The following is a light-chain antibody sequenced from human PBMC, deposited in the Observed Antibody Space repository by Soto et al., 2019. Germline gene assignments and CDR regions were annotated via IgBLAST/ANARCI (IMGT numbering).Light chain of an antibody. CDR3: QSYDNSLRV. CDR1: SSNIGAGYD. CDR2: GNT. J-gene: IGLJ2*01. V-gene: IGLV1-40*01. Sequence: QSVLTQPPSVSGAPGQRVTISCTGSSSNIGAGYDVHWYQQLPGTAPKLLIYGNTNRPSGVPDRFSGSKSGTSASLAITGFQAEDEADYYCQSYDNSLRVFGGGTQLTVL.